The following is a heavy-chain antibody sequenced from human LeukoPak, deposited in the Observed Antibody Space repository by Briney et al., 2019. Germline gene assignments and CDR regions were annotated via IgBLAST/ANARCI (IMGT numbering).Heavy chain of an antibody. J-gene: IGHJ6*03. V-gene: IGHV1-69*06. CDR2: IIPISGTT. D-gene: IGHD2-15*01. Sequence: SVKVSCKASVGTLNSYVISWVRQAPGQGLEWMGGIIPISGTTNYAQKFQGRVTITADKSTSTAYMELSSLRSEDTAVYYCATLCCGSYYMDVWGKGTTVTVSS. CDR1: VGTLNSYV. CDR3: ATLCCGSYYMDV.